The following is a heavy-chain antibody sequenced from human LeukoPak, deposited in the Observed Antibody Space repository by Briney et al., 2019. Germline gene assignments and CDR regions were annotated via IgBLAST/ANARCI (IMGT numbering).Heavy chain of an antibody. Sequence: PGVSLRLSCAASGFTFDDYAMHWVRQAPGKGLEWVSGISWNSGSIGYADSVRGRFTISRDNAKNSLYLQMNSLRAEDTALYYCATESSGPFQDWGQGTLVTVSS. CDR3: ATESSGPFQD. CDR2: ISWNSGSI. V-gene: IGHV3-9*01. D-gene: IGHD6-19*01. CDR1: GFTFDDYA. J-gene: IGHJ1*01.